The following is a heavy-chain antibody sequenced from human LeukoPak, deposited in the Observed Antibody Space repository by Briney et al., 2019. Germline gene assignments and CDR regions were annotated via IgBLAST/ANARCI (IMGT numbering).Heavy chain of an antibody. V-gene: IGHV3-30*18. CDR1: GFTFSGYG. D-gene: IGHD3-9*01. CDR3: AKAAILTRTYYFDY. Sequence: GGSLRLSCAASGFTFSGYGMHWVRQAPGKGLEWVAVISYDGSNKYYADSVKGRFTISRDNSKNTLYLQMNSLRAEDTAVYYCAKAAILTRTYYFDYWGQGTLVTVSS. CDR2: ISYDGSNK. J-gene: IGHJ4*02.